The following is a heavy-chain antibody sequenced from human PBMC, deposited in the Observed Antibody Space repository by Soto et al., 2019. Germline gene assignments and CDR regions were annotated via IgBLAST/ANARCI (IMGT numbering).Heavy chain of an antibody. Sequence: EVQLVETGGGLIQPGGSLRLSCAASGFTVSSNYMSWVRQAPGKGLEWVSVIYSGGSTYYADSVKGRFTISRDNSKNTLYLQMNSLRAEDTAVYYCARVLGYYDILTGYYPMDVWGQGTTVTVSS. V-gene: IGHV3-53*02. CDR3: ARVLGYYDILTGYYPMDV. J-gene: IGHJ6*02. CDR1: GFTVSSNY. D-gene: IGHD3-9*01. CDR2: IYSGGST.